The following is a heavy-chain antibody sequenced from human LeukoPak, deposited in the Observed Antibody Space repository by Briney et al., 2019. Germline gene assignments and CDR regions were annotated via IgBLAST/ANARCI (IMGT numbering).Heavy chain of an antibody. Sequence: PGGSLRLSCAASGFTFSDYYMSWIRQAPGKGLEWVSYISSSGSTIYYADSVKGRFTISRDNAKNSLYLQMNSLRAEDTAVYYCASPFEWLQSSVFAFDIWGQGTMVTVSS. D-gene: IGHD5-24*01. CDR2: ISSSGSTI. V-gene: IGHV3-11*04. CDR1: GFTFSDYY. CDR3: ASPFEWLQSSVFAFDI. J-gene: IGHJ3*02.